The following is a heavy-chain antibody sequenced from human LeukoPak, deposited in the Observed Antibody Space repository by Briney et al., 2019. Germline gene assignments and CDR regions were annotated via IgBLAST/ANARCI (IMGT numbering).Heavy chain of an antibody. V-gene: IGHV3-7*03. Sequence: QTGGSLRLSCAASGFTFSDFYMSWVRQAPGKGLEWVANISKDGGEEKYVDSVKGRFTISRDNAKNSLYLQMSSLRADDTAVYYCARWPQCQYFWGGGSRVTVSS. CDR2: ISKDGGEE. CDR1: GFTFSDFY. D-gene: IGHD5/OR15-5a*01. CDR3: ARWPQCQYF. J-gene: IGHJ4*02.